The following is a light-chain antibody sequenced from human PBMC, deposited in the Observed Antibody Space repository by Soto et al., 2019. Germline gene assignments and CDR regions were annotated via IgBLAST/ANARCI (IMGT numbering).Light chain of an antibody. Sequence: QSVLTQPASVSGSPGQSITISCTGTSRDVGGYNYVSWYQQYPGKAPKLMIYEVSNRPSGVSNRFSGSKSGNTASLTISGLQAEDEADYYCSSYTSSNTPVVFGGGTKLTVL. J-gene: IGLJ2*01. CDR2: EVS. CDR1: SRDVGGYNY. V-gene: IGLV2-14*01. CDR3: SSYTSSNTPVV.